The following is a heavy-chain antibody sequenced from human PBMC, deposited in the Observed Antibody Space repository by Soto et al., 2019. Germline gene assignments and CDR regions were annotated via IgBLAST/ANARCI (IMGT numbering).Heavy chain of an antibody. CDR1: GGSISSYY. CDR3: ARHAPYCSSTSHCAYGMDV. Sequence: QVQLQESGPGLVRPSETLSLTCTVSGGSISSYYWSWIRQPPGKGLEWIGYIYYSGSTHYNPSLTSRVTISVDTSKNQFSLKLSSVTAADTAVYYCARHAPYCSSTSHCAYGMDVWGQGTKVTVSS. D-gene: IGHD2-2*01. CDR2: IYYSGST. J-gene: IGHJ6*02. V-gene: IGHV4-59*08.